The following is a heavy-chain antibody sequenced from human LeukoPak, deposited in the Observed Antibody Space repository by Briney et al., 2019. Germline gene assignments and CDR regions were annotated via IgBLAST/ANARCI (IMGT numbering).Heavy chain of an antibody. CDR3: ARGALLYDFWSGYYHYYYGMDV. D-gene: IGHD3-3*01. V-gene: IGHV4-34*01. J-gene: IGHJ6*02. Sequence: SETLSLTCAVYGGSFSGYYWSWIRQPPGKGLEWIGEINHSGSTNYNPSLKSRVTISVDTSKNQFSLKLSSVTAADTAVYYCARGALLYDFWSGYYHYYYGMDVWGQGTTVTVSS. CDR2: INHSGST. CDR1: GGSFSGYY.